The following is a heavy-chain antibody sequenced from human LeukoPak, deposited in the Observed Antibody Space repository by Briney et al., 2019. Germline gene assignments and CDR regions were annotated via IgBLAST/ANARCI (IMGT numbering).Heavy chain of an antibody. D-gene: IGHD1-26*01. V-gene: IGHV4-39*01. CDR2: IYYSGST. CDR3: ARALWDSGSYYFDY. J-gene: IGHJ4*02. Sequence: PSETLSLTCTVSGGSISSSSYYWGWIRQPPGKGLEWIGSIYYSGSTYYNPSLKSRVTISVDTSKNQFSLKLSSVTAADTAVYYCARALWDSGSYYFDYWGQGTLVTVSS. CDR1: GGSISSSSYY.